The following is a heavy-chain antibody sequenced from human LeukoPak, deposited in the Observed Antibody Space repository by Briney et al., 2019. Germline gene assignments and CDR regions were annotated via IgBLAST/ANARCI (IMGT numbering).Heavy chain of an antibody. V-gene: IGHV3-66*01. D-gene: IGHD5-24*01. Sequence: PGGSLRLSCAASGFTVSSNYMSWVRQAPGKGLEWVSVIYSGGSTYYADSVKGRFTISRDNSKNTLYLQMNSLRAEDTAVYYCARDLVEEMATIHLGYWGQGTLVTVSS. CDR2: IYSGGST. CDR1: GFTVSSNY. J-gene: IGHJ4*02. CDR3: ARDLVEEMATIHLGY.